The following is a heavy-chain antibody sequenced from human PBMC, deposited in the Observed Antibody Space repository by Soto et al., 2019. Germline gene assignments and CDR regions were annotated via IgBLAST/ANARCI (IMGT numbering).Heavy chain of an antibody. V-gene: IGHV4-4*02. CDR2: VYHSGTT. D-gene: IGHD5-18*01. Sequence: PSETLSLTCAVSGASIGTNNWWSWVRQPPGKGLEWIGEVYHSGTTNCNPSLKSRVTISIDNSKNQFSLRLTSMTAADTAVYYCARAAGIQLWLLESYYGMDVWGQGTTVTVSS. CDR1: GASIGTNNW. J-gene: IGHJ6*02. CDR3: ARAAGIQLWLLESYYGMDV.